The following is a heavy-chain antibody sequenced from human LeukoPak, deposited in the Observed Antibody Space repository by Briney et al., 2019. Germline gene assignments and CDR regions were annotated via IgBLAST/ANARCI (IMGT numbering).Heavy chain of an antibody. Sequence: PGGSLRLSWAASGFTFTGYAISWVRQAPGKGLEWVSAIRASGGTTYYADSVKGRFTISRDNSKNTLYLQMNSLRADDTAVYYCAKDRDSSRRGVDYWGQGTLVTVSS. CDR1: GFTFTGYA. D-gene: IGHD2-21*02. CDR3: AKDRDSSRRGVDY. CDR2: IRASGGTT. J-gene: IGHJ4*02. V-gene: IGHV3-23*01.